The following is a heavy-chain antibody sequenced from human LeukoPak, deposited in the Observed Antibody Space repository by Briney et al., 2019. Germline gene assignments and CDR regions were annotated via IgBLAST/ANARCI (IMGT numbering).Heavy chain of an antibody. CDR1: GGSISSYY. V-gene: IGHV4-59*01. CDR2: IYYSGST. CDR3: ARAVTIFMGWFDP. D-gene: IGHD3-3*01. Sequence: PSETLSLTCTVPGGSISSYYWSWIRQPPGKGLEWIGYIYYSGSTNYNPSLKSRVTISVDTSKNQFSLKLSSVTAADTAVYYCARAVTIFMGWFDPWGQGTLVTVSS. J-gene: IGHJ5*02.